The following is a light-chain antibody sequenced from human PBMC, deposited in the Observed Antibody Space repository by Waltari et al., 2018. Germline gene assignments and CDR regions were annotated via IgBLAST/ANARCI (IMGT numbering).Light chain of an antibody. V-gene: IGLV1-51*02. J-gene: IGLJ7*01. CDR2: EVN. CDR3: GTWDSSLSGAV. CDR1: RSNIGNNY. Sequence: QSVLTQPPSVSAAPGQRVTISCSGGRSNIGNNYVSWYRQFPGTAPKPLINEVNGRPSGVPGRFAGSKSGTSATLDITGLQAGDEADYYCGTWDSSLSGAVFGGGTHLTVL.